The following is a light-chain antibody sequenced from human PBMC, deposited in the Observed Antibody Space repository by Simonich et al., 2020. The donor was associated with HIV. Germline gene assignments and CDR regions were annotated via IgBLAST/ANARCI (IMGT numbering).Light chain of an antibody. CDR1: QDISNS. V-gene: IGKV1-NL1*01. CDR3: QQSYSTPPYT. Sequence: IQMTQSPSTLSASVGARVTITCRASQDISNSLVWYQQKPGKAPKLLLYAASRLESGVPSRFSGSGSGTDFTLTISSLQPEDFATYYCQQSYSTPPYTFGQGTKLEIK. J-gene: IGKJ2*01. CDR2: AAS.